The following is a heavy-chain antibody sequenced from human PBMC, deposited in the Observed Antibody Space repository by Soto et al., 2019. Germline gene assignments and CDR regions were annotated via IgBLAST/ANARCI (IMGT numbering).Heavy chain of an antibody. J-gene: IGHJ3*02. D-gene: IGHD2-15*01. CDR1: GGSFSGYY. CDR2: INHSGST. V-gene: IGHV4-34*01. Sequence: SETLSLTCAVYGGSFSGYYWSWIRQPPGKGLEWIGEINHSGSTNYNPSLKSRVTISVDTSKNQFSLKLSSVTAADTAVYYCARGKGRGYCSGGSCYSPVGGKTVTSPRAFDIWGQGTMVTVSS. CDR3: ARGKGRGYCSGGSCYSPVGGKTVTSPRAFDI.